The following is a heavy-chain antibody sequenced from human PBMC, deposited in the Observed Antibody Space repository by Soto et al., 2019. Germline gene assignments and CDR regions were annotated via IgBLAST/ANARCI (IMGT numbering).Heavy chain of an antibody. D-gene: IGHD2-2*01. CDR3: ARGYTSHDY. J-gene: IGHJ4*02. CDR2: IYSSGST. V-gene: IGHV4-59*01. CDR1: GGSINNNY. Sequence: SETLSLTCTVSGGSINNNYWSWIRQPPGKGLEWIGYIYSSGSTKYNPSLRSRVTISLDTSKNQFSLKLSSVTAADTAVYYCARGYTSHDYWGQGTLVTVSS.